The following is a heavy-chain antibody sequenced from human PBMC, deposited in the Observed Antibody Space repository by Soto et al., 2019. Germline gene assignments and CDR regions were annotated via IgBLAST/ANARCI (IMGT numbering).Heavy chain of an antibody. Sequence: SETLSLTCNVSGGSISSSSYYWGWIRQPPGKGLEWIGDIYYSGHTYYNPSLKSRVTISVDRSQNLFSLKLASVTAADTAVYYCVRSEATALDYWGQGILVTVSS. CDR3: VRSEATALDY. J-gene: IGHJ4*02. V-gene: IGHV4-39*07. CDR1: GGSISSSSYY. CDR2: IYYSGHT.